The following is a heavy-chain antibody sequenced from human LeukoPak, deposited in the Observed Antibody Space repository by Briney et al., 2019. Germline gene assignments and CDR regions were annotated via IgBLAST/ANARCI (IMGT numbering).Heavy chain of an antibody. Sequence: PSQTLSLTCDVSGGSISSGLYSWSWIRQPLGKGLEWIGYIYHTGSTYYNPSLKSRVTISVDTSKNQFSLRLSSVTAADTAVYYCARGYYYDSSGYYHPLDYWGQGTLVTVSS. V-gene: IGHV4-30-2*01. CDR1: GGSISSGLYS. D-gene: IGHD3-22*01. J-gene: IGHJ4*02. CDR3: ARGYYYDSSGYYHPLDY. CDR2: IYHTGST.